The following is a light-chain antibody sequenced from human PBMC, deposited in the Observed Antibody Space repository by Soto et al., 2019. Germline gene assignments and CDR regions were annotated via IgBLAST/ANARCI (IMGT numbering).Light chain of an antibody. V-gene: IGKV3-11*01. J-gene: IGKJ4*02. Sequence: EIVLTQSPATLSSSVGERATLSCRASQSVSSYLAWYQQKPGQAPRLLIYDASNRATGIPARFSGSGSGTDITLTISSRQPDDFVGYYCQQRSNWPPRTFGGGTKVEIK. CDR2: DAS. CDR3: QQRSNWPPRT. CDR1: QSVSSY.